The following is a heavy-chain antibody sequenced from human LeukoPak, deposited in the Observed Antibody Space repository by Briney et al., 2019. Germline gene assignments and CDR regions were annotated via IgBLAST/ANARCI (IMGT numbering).Heavy chain of an antibody. Sequence: ASVKVSCKASGYTFTGYYMHWVRQAPGQGVGWMGWINPNSGGTNYAQKFQGRVTMTRDTSISTAYMELSRVKSDDTAVYYCARGGMITFGGVIVKGYDYWGQGTLVTVSS. CDR1: GYTFTGYY. D-gene: IGHD3-16*02. V-gene: IGHV1-2*02. CDR2: INPNSGGT. J-gene: IGHJ4*02. CDR3: ARGGMITFGGVIVKGYDY.